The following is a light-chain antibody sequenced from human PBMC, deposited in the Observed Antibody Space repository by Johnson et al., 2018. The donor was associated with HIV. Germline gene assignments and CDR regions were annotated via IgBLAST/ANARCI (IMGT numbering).Light chain of an antibody. Sequence: QSVLTQPPSVSAAPGQMVTISCSGSSSNIGRNYVSWYQQLPGTAPKVLIYDNNKRPSGIPDRFSGSKSGTSATLGITGLQTGDEADYYCGTWDSSLGTYVVGTGTKATVL. CDR2: DNN. CDR1: SSNIGRNY. J-gene: IGLJ1*01. CDR3: GTWDSSLGTYV. V-gene: IGLV1-51*01.